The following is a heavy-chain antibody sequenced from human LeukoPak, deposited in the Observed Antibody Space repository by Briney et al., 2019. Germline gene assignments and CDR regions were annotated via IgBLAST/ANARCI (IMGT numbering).Heavy chain of an antibody. CDR1: GYSIRSGFY. V-gene: IGHV4-38-2*02. J-gene: IGHJ4*02. D-gene: IGHD3-10*01. Sequence: AETLSLTCTVSGYSIRSGFYWGWIRQPPGKGLEWIGSIYYSGSTYYNPSLKSRVTISVDTSKNQFSLKLSSVTAADTAVYYCARHLYNGSGSTKFDYWGQGTLVTVSS. CDR2: IYYSGST. CDR3: ARHLYNGSGSTKFDY.